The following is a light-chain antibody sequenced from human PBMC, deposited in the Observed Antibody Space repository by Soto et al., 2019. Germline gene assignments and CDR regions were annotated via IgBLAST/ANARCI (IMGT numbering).Light chain of an antibody. CDR1: QTISTW. J-gene: IGKJ2*01. CDR3: QQYNSYPVT. V-gene: IGKV1-5*03. CDR2: KAS. Sequence: DIQMTQSPSTLSASVGDRVTITCRASQTISTWLAWHQQKPGKVPKVLIYKASTLDYGVPSRFSGSGSGTEFTLTISSVHPDDFATYYCQQYNSYPVTFGQGTKLEIK.